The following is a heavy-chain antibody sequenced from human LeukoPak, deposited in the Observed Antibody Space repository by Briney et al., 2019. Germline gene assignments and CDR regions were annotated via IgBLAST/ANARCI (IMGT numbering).Heavy chain of an antibody. CDR2: IYTSGST. D-gene: IGHD5-12*01. CDR1: GGSISSGSYY. V-gene: IGHV4-61*02. Sequence: SQTLSLTCTVSGGSISSGSYYWSWIRQPAGKGLEWIGRIYTSGSTNYNPSLKSRVTISVDTSKNQFSLKLSSVTAADTAVYYCARVIWLRQNWYFDLWGRGTLVTVSS. CDR3: ARVIWLRQNWYFDL. J-gene: IGHJ2*01.